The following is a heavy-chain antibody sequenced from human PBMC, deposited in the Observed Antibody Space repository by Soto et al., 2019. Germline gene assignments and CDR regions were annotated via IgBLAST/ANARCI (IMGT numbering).Heavy chain of an antibody. Sequence: SETLSLTCTVSGDSISGSFHYWGWIRQPPGKGLEWIGSVYYSGSTYYNPSLKSRVTVSVHTSKNQFSLKLSSVTAADTAVYYCARHVKGGYYYLDYWGQGSLVTV. J-gene: IGHJ4*02. V-gene: IGHV4-39*01. CDR1: GDSISGSFHY. D-gene: IGHD3-22*01. CDR3: ARHVKGGYYYLDY. CDR2: VYYSGST.